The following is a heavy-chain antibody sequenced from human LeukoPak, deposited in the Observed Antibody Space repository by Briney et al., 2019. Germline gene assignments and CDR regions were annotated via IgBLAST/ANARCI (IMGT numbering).Heavy chain of an antibody. CDR2: IYHSGST. V-gene: IGHV4-30-2*01. D-gene: IGHD6-13*01. Sequence: SQTLSLTCTVSGGSISSGGYYWSWIRQPPGKGLEWIGYIYHSGSTYYNPSLKSRVTISVDRSKNQFSLKLSSVTAADTAVYYCARAPSRIAAAGNRGNWFDPWGQGTLVTVSS. CDR3: ARAPSRIAAAGNRGNWFDP. J-gene: IGHJ5*02. CDR1: GGSISSGGYY.